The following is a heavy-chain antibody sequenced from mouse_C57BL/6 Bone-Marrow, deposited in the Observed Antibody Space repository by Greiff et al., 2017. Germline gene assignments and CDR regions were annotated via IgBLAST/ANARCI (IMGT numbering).Heavy chain of an antibody. CDR1: GYTFTSYW. J-gene: IGHJ3*01. Sequence: QVQLQQPGAELVMPGASVKLSCKASGYTFTSYWMHWVKQRPGQGLEWIGEIDPSDSYTNYNQKFKGKSTLTVDKSSITAYMQLSSLTSEDSAVYYCATEDGYYGGFAYWGQGTLVTVSA. CDR3: ATEDGYYGGFAY. CDR2: IDPSDSYT. D-gene: IGHD2-3*01. V-gene: IGHV1-69*01.